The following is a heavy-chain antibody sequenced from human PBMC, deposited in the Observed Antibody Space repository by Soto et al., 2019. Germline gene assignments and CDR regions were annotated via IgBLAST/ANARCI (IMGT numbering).Heavy chain of an antibody. CDR3: AKAGGGFGDFVHH. V-gene: IGHV3-30*18. CDR1: GFTFSSYG. J-gene: IGHJ4*02. D-gene: IGHD3-10*01. Sequence: PVGSLRLSCAASGFTFSSYGMHWARQAPGKGLGWVTGILYGGSDKYYADSVKGRFTISRENSKNTLYLQMNSLRTEDSAVYYCAKAGGGFGDFVHHWGQGTPVTVSS. CDR2: ILYGGSDK.